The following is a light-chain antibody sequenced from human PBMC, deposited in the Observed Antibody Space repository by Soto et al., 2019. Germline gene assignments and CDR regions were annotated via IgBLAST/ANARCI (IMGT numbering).Light chain of an antibody. V-gene: IGKV1-5*01. CDR3: QHYNSYGT. CDR1: QSIDRW. J-gene: IGKJ1*01. CDR2: HAS. Sequence: DIHLSQSPSTLPASVGYRFAITCRASQSIDRWLAWYQQKPGKAPKILIYHASSLETGVPSRLSGSGSGTEFTLTITSVQPDDFATYYCQHYNSYGTFGQGTKVDIK.